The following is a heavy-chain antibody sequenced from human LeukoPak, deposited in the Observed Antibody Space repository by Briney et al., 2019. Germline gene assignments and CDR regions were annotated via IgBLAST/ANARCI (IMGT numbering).Heavy chain of an antibody. V-gene: IGHV3-43*02. CDR2: ISGDGGST. CDR3: AKDGVAGSYNYFDY. Sequence: GGSLRLSXAASGFTFDDYAMHWVRQAPGKGLEWVSLISGDGGSTYYADSVKGRFTISRDNSKNSLYLQMNSLRTEDTALYYCAKDGVAGSYNYFDYWGQGTLVTVSS. CDR1: GFTFDDYA. J-gene: IGHJ4*02. D-gene: IGHD6-19*01.